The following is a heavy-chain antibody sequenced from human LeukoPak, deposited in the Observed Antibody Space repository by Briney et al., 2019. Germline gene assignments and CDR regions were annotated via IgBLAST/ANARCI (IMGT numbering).Heavy chain of an antibody. J-gene: IGHJ4*02. V-gene: IGHV3-33*06. CDR3: AKEMATTPGYYFDY. CDR2: IWYDGSNK. D-gene: IGHD5-24*01. CDR1: GFIFSSYG. Sequence: PGRSLRLSCAASGFIFSSYGMHWVRQAPGKGLEWVAVIWYDGSNKYYADSVKGRFTISRDNSKNTLYLQMNSLRAEDTAVYYCAKEMATTPGYYFDYWGQGTLVTVSS.